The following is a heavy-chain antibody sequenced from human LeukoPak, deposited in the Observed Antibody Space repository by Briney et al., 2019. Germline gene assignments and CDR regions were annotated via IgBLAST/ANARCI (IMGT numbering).Heavy chain of an antibody. Sequence: PSETLSLTCTVFGGSISSSSYYWGWIRQPPGKGLEWIGSIYYSGSTYYNPSLKSRVTISVDTSKNQFSLKLSSVTAADTAVYYCARAPTHYDSSGYYYAFDIWGQGTKVTVSS. CDR3: ARAPTHYDSSGYYYAFDI. J-gene: IGHJ3*02. CDR2: IYYSGST. D-gene: IGHD3-22*01. CDR1: GGSISSSSYY. V-gene: IGHV4-39*07.